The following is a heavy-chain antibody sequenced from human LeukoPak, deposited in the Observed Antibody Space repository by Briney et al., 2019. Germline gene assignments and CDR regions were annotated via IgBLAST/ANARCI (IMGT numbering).Heavy chain of an antibody. V-gene: IGHV3-48*03. Sequence: GGSLRLSCVASGFTFRSYEMNWVRQAPGKGLEWVSYISSSGSAIFYADSMRGRFTISRDNAKNSLYLQIHSLRAEDTAVYYCARNFFPYYFDSWGQGTLVTVSS. D-gene: IGHD2/OR15-2a*01. J-gene: IGHJ4*02. CDR1: GFTFRSYE. CDR2: ISSSGSAI. CDR3: ARNFFPYYFDS.